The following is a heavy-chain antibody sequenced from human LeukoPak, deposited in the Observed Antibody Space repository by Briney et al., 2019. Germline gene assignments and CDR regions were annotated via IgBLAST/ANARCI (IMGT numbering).Heavy chain of an antibody. CDR1: GGSFSGYY. CDR3: ARDLVAVAGVP. D-gene: IGHD6-19*01. CDR2: IYTSGST. Sequence: SETLSLTCAVYGGSFSGYYWSWIRQPPGKGLEWIGRIYTSGSTNYNPSLKSRVTMSVDTSKNQFSLKLSSVTAADTAVYYCARDLVAVAGVPWGQGTLVTVSS. J-gene: IGHJ5*02. V-gene: IGHV4-59*10.